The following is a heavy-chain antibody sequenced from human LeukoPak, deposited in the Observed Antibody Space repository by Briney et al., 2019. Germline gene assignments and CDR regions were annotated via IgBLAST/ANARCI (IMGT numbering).Heavy chain of an antibody. CDR3: ARDLDYYETSGYYLTFFDS. CDR2: IGSSSTSI. J-gene: IGHJ4*02. Sequence: GGSLRLSCAASGFTFSTYSMNWVRQAPGKGLEWVSYIGSSSTSIYYADSVKGRFTISRDNAKNSLYLQMNSLRAEDTAVYYCARDLDYYETSGYYLTFFDSWGQGTLVTVSS. D-gene: IGHD3-22*01. V-gene: IGHV3-48*01. CDR1: GFTFSTYS.